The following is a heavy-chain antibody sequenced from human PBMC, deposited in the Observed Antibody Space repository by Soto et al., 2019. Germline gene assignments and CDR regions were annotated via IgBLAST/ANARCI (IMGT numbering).Heavy chain of an antibody. CDR3: ARIAYSVSGPYKY. J-gene: IGHJ4*02. CDR1: GFTFSNYG. D-gene: IGHD3-10*01. V-gene: IGHV3-30*03. Sequence: QVQLVESGGGVVQPGRSLRLSCAASGFTFSNYGMHWVRQAPGKGLEWVAVISYDGNNQYYADSVKGRFTISRDNSKNTLSLQMNNLRPEDTAAYYCARIAYSVSGPYKYWGQGTLVTVSS. CDR2: ISYDGNNQ.